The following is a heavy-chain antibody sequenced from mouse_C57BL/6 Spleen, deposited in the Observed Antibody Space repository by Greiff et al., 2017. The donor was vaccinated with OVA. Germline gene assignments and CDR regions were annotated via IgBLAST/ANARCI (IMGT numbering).Heavy chain of an antibody. CDR3: ARVDDYDDGGFAY. CDR2: IDPNSGGT. J-gene: IGHJ3*01. Sequence: VQLQQPGAELVKPGASVKLSCKASGYTFTSYWMHWVKQRPGRGLEWIGRIDPNSGGTKYNEKFQSKATLTVDTPSSTAYMQLSSRTSEDSAVYYCARVDDYDDGGFAYWGQGTLVTVSA. D-gene: IGHD2-4*01. V-gene: IGHV1-72*01. CDR1: GYTFTSYW.